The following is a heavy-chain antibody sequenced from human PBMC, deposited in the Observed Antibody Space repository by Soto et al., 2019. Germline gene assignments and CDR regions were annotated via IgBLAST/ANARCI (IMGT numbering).Heavy chain of an antibody. Sequence: QAQLVQSGAEVKKPGASVKVSCKASGYTLTNYRITWVRQAPGHGLEWMGWITTYNGDTNYVQKFQGRVTMTRDTSTSAAYMELRSRRSDDTAVYYCARVAAAGHAIGMEVWGQGATVTVSS. D-gene: IGHD6-13*01. CDR1: GYTLTNYR. CDR2: ITTYNGDT. CDR3: ARVAAAGHAIGMEV. V-gene: IGHV1-18*01. J-gene: IGHJ6*02.